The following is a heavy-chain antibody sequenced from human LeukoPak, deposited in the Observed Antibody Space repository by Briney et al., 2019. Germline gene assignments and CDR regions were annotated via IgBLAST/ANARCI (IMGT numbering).Heavy chain of an antibody. J-gene: IGHJ4*02. CDR2: IYYSGST. D-gene: IGHD5-18*01. CDR1: GGSISSYY. V-gene: IGHV4-59*01. Sequence: NPSETLSLTCTVSGGSISSYYWSWIRQPPGMGLEWIGHIYYSGSTNYNPSLKSRVAISVDTSENQFSLKLSSVTTADTAVYYCARQDTGLARNDYWGQGTLVTVSS. CDR3: ARQDTGLARNDY.